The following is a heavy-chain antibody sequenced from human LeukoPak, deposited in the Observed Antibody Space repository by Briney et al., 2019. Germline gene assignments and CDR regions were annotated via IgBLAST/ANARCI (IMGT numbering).Heavy chain of an antibody. D-gene: IGHD3-22*01. Sequence: GGSLRLSCAASGFTFSSYGMHWVRQAPGKGLEWVAFIRYDGSNKYYADSVKGRFTISRDNSKNTLYLQMNSLRAEDTAVYYCANLRLIVVSHDAFDIWGQGTMVTVSS. CDR2: IRYDGSNK. V-gene: IGHV3-30*02. CDR3: ANLRLIVVSHDAFDI. CDR1: GFTFSSYG. J-gene: IGHJ3*02.